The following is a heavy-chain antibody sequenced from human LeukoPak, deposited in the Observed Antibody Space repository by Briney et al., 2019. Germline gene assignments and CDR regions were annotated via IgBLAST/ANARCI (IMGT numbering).Heavy chain of an antibody. CDR1: GFIFSSST. CDR3: AADLGLGTYHVGYGLAEEDC. V-gene: IGHV1-58*02. Sequence: SVKVSCKASGFIFSSSTMQWVRQARGQRLEWIGWIVVGSGNTNYAQKFQERLTITRDMSTSTAYMELGSLRSEDTAVYYCAADLGLGTYHVGYGLAEEDCWGQGTLVTVSS. D-gene: IGHD7-27*01. J-gene: IGHJ4*02. CDR2: IVVGSGNT.